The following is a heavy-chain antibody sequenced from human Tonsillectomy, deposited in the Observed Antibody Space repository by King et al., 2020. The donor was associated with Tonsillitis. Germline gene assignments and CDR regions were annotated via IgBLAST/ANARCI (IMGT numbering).Heavy chain of an antibody. CDR3: SRCNWNDFYYFDY. CDR2: IRSKAYGVTT. CDR1: GFTFGDYA. D-gene: IGHD1-20*01. Sequence: VQLVESGGGLVQPGRSLRLSCTASGFTFGDYAMSWFRQAPGKGLEWVGFIRSKAYGVTTESAASVKGRFTFSRDDSKSVAYLQMNSLKTDDTAVYYCSRCNWNDFYYFDYWGQGTLVTVSS. V-gene: IGHV3-49*03. J-gene: IGHJ4*02.